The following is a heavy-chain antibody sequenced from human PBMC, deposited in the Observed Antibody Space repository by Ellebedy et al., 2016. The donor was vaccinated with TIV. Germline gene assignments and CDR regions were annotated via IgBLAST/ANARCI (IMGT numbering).Heavy chain of an antibody. CDR1: GGSISIYH. CDR3: ATSTSSACWESADS. D-gene: IGHD1-26*01. V-gene: IGHV4-59*13. CDR2: LSYSWDA. J-gene: IGHJ4*02. Sequence: SETLSLXXTVSGGSISIYHLTWIRQSPGKGLEWIGHLSYSWDARYNPSLNGRVTISLDSSKNQFSLRLSSVTAANTAMYFCATSTSSACWESADSWGQGTLVTVSS.